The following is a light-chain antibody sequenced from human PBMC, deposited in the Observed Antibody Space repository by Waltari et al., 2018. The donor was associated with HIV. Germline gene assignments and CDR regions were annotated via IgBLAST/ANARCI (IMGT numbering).Light chain of an antibody. CDR3: QKYNSAPGT. V-gene: IGKV1-27*01. Sequence: DVHMTQSPLSLSASVGDRVSSTCRASQGIGHSLAWYQQKPGKVPNLLIYGASTLQSGVPARFSGSGSGTHFTLTISSLQPEDIATYYWQKYNSAPGTFGQGTKVEIK. CDR1: QGIGHS. J-gene: IGKJ1*01. CDR2: GAS.